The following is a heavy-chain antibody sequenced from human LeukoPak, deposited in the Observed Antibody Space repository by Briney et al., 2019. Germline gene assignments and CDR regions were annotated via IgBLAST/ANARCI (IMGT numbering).Heavy chain of an antibody. D-gene: IGHD2-2*01. CDR3: ASGYAGLGYCSSTSCSPYYYYMDV. CDR1: GATFTSYS. V-gene: IGHV1-69*13. CDR2: IIPVSGTT. J-gene: IGHJ6*03. Sequence: SVKVSCKASGATFTSYSFDWVRQAPGQGFEWLGGIIPVSGTTTYAQKFQGRVTITADESTSTAYMELSSLRYEDTAVYYCASGYAGLGYCSSTSCSPYYYYMDVWGKGTTVTVSS.